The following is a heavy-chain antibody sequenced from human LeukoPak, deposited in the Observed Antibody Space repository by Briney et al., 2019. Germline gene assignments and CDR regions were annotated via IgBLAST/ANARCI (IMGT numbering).Heavy chain of an antibody. D-gene: IGHD3-10*01. V-gene: IGHV3-21*01. CDR3: ARDRGLYFGDAFDI. J-gene: IGHJ3*02. Sequence: GGSLRLSCAASGFTFSSYSMNWVRQAPGKGLEWVSSISSSSSYIYYADSVKGRFTISRDNAKNPLYLQMNSLRAEDTAVYYCARDRGLYFGDAFDIWGQGTMVTVSS. CDR2: ISSSSSYI. CDR1: GFTFSSYS.